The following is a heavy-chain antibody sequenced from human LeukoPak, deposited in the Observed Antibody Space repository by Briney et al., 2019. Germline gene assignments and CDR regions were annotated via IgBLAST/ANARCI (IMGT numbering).Heavy chain of an antibody. D-gene: IGHD5-12*01. J-gene: IGHJ4*02. CDR1: GFTFSSYA. CDR3: AKDGDGYNWAPQWVDY. V-gene: IGHV3-23*01. Sequence: PGGSLRLSCAASGFTFSSYAMSWVRQAPGKGLEWVSAISGSGGSTYYADSVKGRFTIPRDNSKNTLYLQMNSLRAEDTAVYYCAKDGDGYNWAPQWVDYWGQGTLVTVSS. CDR2: ISGSGGST.